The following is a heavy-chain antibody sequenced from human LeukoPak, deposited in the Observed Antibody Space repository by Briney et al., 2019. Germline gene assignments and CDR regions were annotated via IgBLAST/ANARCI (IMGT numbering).Heavy chain of an antibody. CDR3: ARGWFYGGYEGNDSPEDY. CDR2: ISAYNGNT. Sequence: AASVKVSCKASGYTFTSYGISWVRQAPGQGLEWMGWISAYNGNTNYAQKLQGRVTMTTDTSTSTAYMELRSLRSDDTAVYYCARGWFYGGYEGNDSPEDYWGQGTLVTVSS. V-gene: IGHV1-18*01. D-gene: IGHD5-12*01. J-gene: IGHJ4*02. CDR1: GYTFTSYG.